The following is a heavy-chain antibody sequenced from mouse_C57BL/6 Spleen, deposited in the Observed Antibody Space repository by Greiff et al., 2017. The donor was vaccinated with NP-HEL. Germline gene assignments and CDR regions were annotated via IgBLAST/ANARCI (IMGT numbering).Heavy chain of an antibody. CDR2: IHPNSGST. Sequence: VQLQQPGAELVKPGASVKLSCKASGYTFTSYWMHWVKQRPGQGLEWIGMIHPNSGSTNYNEKFKSKATLTVDKSSSTAYMQLSSLTSEDSAVYYCARGGYDYLYYYAMDYWGQGTSVTVSS. D-gene: IGHD2-4*01. V-gene: IGHV1-64*01. CDR1: GYTFTSYW. J-gene: IGHJ4*01. CDR3: ARGGYDYLYYYAMDY.